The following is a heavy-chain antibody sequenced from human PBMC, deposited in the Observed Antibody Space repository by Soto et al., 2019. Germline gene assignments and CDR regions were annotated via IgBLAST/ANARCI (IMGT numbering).Heavy chain of an antibody. D-gene: IGHD2-21*02. CDR1: GGTFSSYA. CDR3: AREYRGVETVVTAIQSGYFDL. V-gene: IGHV1-69*01. J-gene: IGHJ2*01. Sequence: QVQLVQSGAEVKKPGSSVKVSCKASGGTFSSYAISWVRQAPGQGLEWMGGIIPIFGTAHYAQKFQGRVTITADESTSTAYMELSSLRSEDTAVYYCAREYRGVETVVTAIQSGYFDLWGRGTLVTVSS. CDR2: IIPIFGTA.